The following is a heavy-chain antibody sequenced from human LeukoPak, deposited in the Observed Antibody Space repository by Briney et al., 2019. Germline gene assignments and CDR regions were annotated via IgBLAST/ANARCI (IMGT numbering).Heavy chain of an antibody. V-gene: IGHV3-23*01. Sequence: HPGGSLRLSCAASGFTFSNYAMSWVRQAPGKGLEWVSGITGSGGSTFYADSVKGRFTISRDNSKNTLYLQMNSLRAEDTAVYYCAKLDCSGSSCYQFDCWGQGTLLTVS. J-gene: IGHJ4*02. CDR2: ITGSGGST. D-gene: IGHD2-15*01. CDR1: GFTFSNYA. CDR3: AKLDCSGSSCYQFDC.